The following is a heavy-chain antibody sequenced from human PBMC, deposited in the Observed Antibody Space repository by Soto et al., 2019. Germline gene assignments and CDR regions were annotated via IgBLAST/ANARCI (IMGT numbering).Heavy chain of an antibody. CDR3: ARDYGALPCDRIQH. CDR1: GFSLDSYA. V-gene: IGHV3-30*03. CDR2: VSYDGKNI. D-gene: IGHD3-10*01. Sequence: QLVESGGGVVQPGGSLPLSGAASGFSLDSYARHWVRQAPGKGHEWLAVVSYDGKNIYYGDSVKGRFTISKDDSKNTLYLRMSSLTAEDTATYSCARDYGALPCDRIQHWGRGTLVTVSS. J-gene: IGHJ1*01.